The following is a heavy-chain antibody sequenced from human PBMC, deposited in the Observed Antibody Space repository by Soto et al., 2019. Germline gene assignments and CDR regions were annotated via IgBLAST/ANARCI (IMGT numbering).Heavy chain of an antibody. V-gene: IGHV4-39*01. D-gene: IGHD3-22*01. CDR2: IDYRGST. CDR1: GFSIISSSYY. J-gene: IGHJ5*02. Sequence: PSETQSLTSTFSGFSIISSSYYWGWIRKPPGKGLEWSGSIDYRGSTYYNPSLKSRVTISVDTSKNQFSLKLSSVTAADTAVYYCASPKIAFYNWFDPWGQGTLVTVSS. CDR3: ASPKIAFYNWFDP.